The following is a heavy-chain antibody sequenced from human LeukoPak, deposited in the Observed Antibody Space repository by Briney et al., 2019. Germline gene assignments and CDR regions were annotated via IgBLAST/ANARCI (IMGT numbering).Heavy chain of an antibody. CDR3: ARDGFSSSWLYYLDF. V-gene: IGHV1-18*01. CDR2: ISTYNGNT. Sequence: GASVKVSCKASGYTFTKYGISWVRRAPGQGLEWMGWISTYNGNTDYAQKFQGRVTMTTDTYTSTAYMELRSLRSEDTAVYYCARDGFSSSWLYYLDFWGQGSLVTVSS. J-gene: IGHJ4*02. D-gene: IGHD6-13*01. CDR1: GYTFTKYG.